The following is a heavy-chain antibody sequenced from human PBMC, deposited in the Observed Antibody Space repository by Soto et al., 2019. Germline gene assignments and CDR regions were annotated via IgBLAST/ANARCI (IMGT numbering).Heavy chain of an antibody. CDR2: IITLFGTA. CDR3: AREVSYGDFSAALLD. CDR1: GGTFSSHS. J-gene: IGHJ4*02. V-gene: IGHV1-69*01. Sequence: VQLMQSGAEVKQPGSSVKVSCKASGGTFSSHSINWVRQAPGQGLEWMGGIITLFGTANYTQNFQGRVTITADQSTSTAYMELNSLRSDDTAVYYCAREVSYGDFSAALLDWGQGTLVTVSS. D-gene: IGHD4-17*01.